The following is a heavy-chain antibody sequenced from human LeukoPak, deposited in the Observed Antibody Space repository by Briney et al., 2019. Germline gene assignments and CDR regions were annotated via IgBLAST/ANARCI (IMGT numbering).Heavy chain of an antibody. CDR1: GFTFSNAW. CDR2: IKSKTDGGTT. V-gene: IGHV3-15*01. CDR3: TTGIAAAFGSYMDV. D-gene: IGHD6-13*01. Sequence: GGSLRLSCAASGFTFSNAWMSWVRQAPGKGLEWVGRIKSKTDGGTTDYAAPVKGRFTISRDDSKNTLYLQMNSLKTEDTAVYYCTTGIAAAFGSYMDVWGKGTTVTVSS. J-gene: IGHJ6*03.